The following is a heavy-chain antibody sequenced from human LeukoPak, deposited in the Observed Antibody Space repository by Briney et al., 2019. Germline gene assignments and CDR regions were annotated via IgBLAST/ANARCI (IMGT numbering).Heavy chain of an antibody. D-gene: IGHD4-17*01. CDR3: ARGGDYGGWFDP. V-gene: IGHV3-30*01. CDR2: ISYDGSNK. CDR1: GFTFSSYA. J-gene: IGHJ5*02. Sequence: QPGGSLRLSSAASGFTFSSYAMHWVRQAPGKGLEWVAVISYDGSNKYYADSVKGRCTISRDNSKNTLYLHMDSLRAEDTAVYYCARGGDYGGWFDPWGQGTLVTVSS.